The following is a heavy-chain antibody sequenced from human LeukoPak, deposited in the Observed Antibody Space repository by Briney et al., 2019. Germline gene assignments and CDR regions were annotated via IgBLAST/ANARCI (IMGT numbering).Heavy chain of an antibody. CDR1: GFTFSSYG. J-gene: IGHJ3*01. Sequence: PGGSLRLSCAASGFTFSSYGMHWVRHSPGKELEWIGYYYYGGSTLYNPSLSSRVTISVDASKNHFFLRLNSVTATDTGVYYCAIMGSAYGNAFDVWGQGTIVTVSP. CDR3: AIMGSAYGNAFDV. CDR2: YYYGGST. V-gene: IGHV4-59*01. D-gene: IGHD3-3*01.